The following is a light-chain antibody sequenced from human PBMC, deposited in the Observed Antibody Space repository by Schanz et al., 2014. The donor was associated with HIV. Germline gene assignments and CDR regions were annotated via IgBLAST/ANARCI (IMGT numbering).Light chain of an antibody. CDR2: RAS. J-gene: IGKJ2*01. CDR1: HYISSW. V-gene: IGKV1-5*03. Sequence: DIQMTQSPSTLSASIGDEVTLTCRASHYISSWLAWYQQRPGQAPNLLIYRASTLEAGVSSRFSGSGSGTEFTLTISSLQPDDFATYYCLQYNDDVYTFGQGTKLEIK. CDR3: LQYNDDVYT.